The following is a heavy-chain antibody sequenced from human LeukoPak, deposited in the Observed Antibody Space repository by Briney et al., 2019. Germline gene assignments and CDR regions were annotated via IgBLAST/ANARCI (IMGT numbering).Heavy chain of an antibody. D-gene: IGHD6-13*01. V-gene: IGHV1-8*01. CDR2: MNPNSGNT. Sequence: ASVKVSCKASGYTFTSYDTNWVRQATGQGLEWMGWMNPNSGNTGYAQKFQGRVTMTRNTSMSTAYMELSSLRSEDTAVYYCAIQYQGIASYYFDYWGQGTLVTVSS. CDR1: GYTFTSYD. CDR3: AIQYQGIASYYFDY. J-gene: IGHJ4*02.